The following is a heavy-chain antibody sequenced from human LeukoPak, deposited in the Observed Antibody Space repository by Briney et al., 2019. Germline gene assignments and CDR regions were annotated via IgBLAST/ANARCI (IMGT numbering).Heavy chain of an antibody. CDR3: VLAPNSNWFDF. CDR2: IHYSGSS. D-gene: IGHD2-15*01. V-gene: IGHV4-59*08. CDR1: GDSISSFY. Sequence: SETLSLTCSVSGDSISSFYWNWIRQSPGRGLEWIGNIHYSGSSIYNPSLRSRVTMSIDTSKKQFFLKLRSVTAADTAVYYCVLAPNSNWFDFWGQGSLVSVSS. J-gene: IGHJ4*02.